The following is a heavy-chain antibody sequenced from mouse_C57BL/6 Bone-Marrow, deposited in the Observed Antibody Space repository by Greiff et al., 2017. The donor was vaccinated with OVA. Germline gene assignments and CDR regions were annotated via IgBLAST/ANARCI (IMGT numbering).Heavy chain of an antibody. D-gene: IGHD2-1*01. CDR1: GYTFTDYE. Sequence: VQLQQSGAELVRPGASVTLSCKASGYTFTDYEMHWVKQTPVHGLEWIGAIDPETGGTAYNQKFKGKATLTADKSSSTAYMELRSLTSEDSAVYYCTRGYGNYYAMDYCGQGTAITVTA. J-gene: IGHJ4*01. CDR2: IDPETGGT. CDR3: TRGYGNYYAMDY. V-gene: IGHV1-15*01.